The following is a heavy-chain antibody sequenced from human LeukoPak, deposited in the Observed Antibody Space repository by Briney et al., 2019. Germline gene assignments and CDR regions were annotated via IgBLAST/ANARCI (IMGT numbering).Heavy chain of an antibody. Sequence: ASVKVSCKSSGYTFTGYYMHWVRRAPGQGLEWMGFINPNTGGTSYAQKFQARVTMTRDTSISTAYMELSGLRSDDTAVYYCARRYDFWSGYPTAFDYWGQGTLVTVSS. CDR3: ARRYDFWSGYPTAFDY. CDR2: INPNTGGT. V-gene: IGHV1-2*02. CDR1: GYTFTGYY. J-gene: IGHJ4*02. D-gene: IGHD3-3*01.